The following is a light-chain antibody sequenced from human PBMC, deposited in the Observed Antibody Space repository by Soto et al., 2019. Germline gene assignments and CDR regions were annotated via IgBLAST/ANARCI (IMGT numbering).Light chain of an antibody. J-gene: IGLJ3*02. V-gene: IGLV1-40*01. CDR3: HSYDSGLSGSV. Sequence: QSVLTQPLSVSGAPGQRVTISCTRGNYHIGAGYDVHWYRQISGTAPKLLIYGDNNRPSGVPDRFSGSKSGTSASLASTGLQAEAEAEYDCHSYDSGLSGSVFGGGTKLTVL. CDR1: NYHIGAGYD. CDR2: GDN.